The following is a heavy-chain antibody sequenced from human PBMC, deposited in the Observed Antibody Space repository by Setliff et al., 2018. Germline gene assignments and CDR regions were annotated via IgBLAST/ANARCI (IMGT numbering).Heavy chain of an antibody. Sequence: SETLSLTCTVSADSISSSYDYWAWIRQPPGKGLEWIGYIYYSGSTNYNPSLKSRVTISVDTSKNQFSLKLSSVTAADTAVYYCASGVPNYDFWSGYYTGSYWFDPWGQGTLVTVSS. V-gene: IGHV4-61*05. CDR3: ASGVPNYDFWSGYYTGSYWFDP. CDR2: IYYSGST. J-gene: IGHJ5*02. D-gene: IGHD3-3*01. CDR1: ADSISSSYDY.